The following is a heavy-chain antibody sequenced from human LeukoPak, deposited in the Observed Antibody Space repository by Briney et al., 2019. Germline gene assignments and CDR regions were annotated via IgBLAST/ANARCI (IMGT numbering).Heavy chain of an antibody. D-gene: IGHD6-19*01. CDR3: ARSGIAVAAMPFDY. V-gene: IGHV3-21*01. CDR2: ISSSSSSYI. J-gene: IGHJ4*02. Sequence: GGSLRLSCAASGFTFSSYSMNWVRQAPGKGLEWVSSISSSSSSYIYYADSVKGRFTISRDNAKNSLYLQMNSLRAEDTAVYYCARSGIAVAAMPFDYWGQGTLVTVSS. CDR1: GFTFSSYS.